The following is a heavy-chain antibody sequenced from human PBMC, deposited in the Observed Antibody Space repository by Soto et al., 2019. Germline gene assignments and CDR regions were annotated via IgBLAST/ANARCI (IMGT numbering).Heavy chain of an antibody. CDR1: GGSISSYY. D-gene: IGHD6-6*01. CDR2: IYYSGST. Sequence: SETLSLTCTVSGGSISSYYWSWIRQPPGKGLEWIGYIYYSGSTNYNPSLKSRVTISVDTSKNQFSLKLSSVTAADTAVYYCARDGVIAARYYGMDVWGQGTTVTAP. J-gene: IGHJ6*02. CDR3: ARDGVIAARYYGMDV. V-gene: IGHV4-59*01.